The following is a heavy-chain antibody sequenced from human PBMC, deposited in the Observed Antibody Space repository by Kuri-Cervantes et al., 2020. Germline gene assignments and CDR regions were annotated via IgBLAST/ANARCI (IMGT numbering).Heavy chain of an antibody. Sequence: ESLKISCTVSGGSISSYYWSWIRQPPGKGLEWIGYIYYSGSTNYNPSLKSRVTISVDTSKNQSSLKLSSVTAADTAMYHCASPLRSHRGPYYYGMDVWGQGTTVTVSS. CDR1: GGSISSYY. V-gene: IGHV4-59*01. J-gene: IGHJ6*02. CDR2: IYYSGST. CDR3: ASPLRSHRGPYYYGMDV. D-gene: IGHD3-3*01.